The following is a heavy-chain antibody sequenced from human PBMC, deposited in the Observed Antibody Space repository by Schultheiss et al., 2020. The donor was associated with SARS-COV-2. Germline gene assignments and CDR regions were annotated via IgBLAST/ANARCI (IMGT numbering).Heavy chain of an antibody. CDR2: INPNSGGT. J-gene: IGHJ5*02. Sequence: ASVKVSCKASGYTFTGYYMHWVRQAPGQGLEWMGWINPNSGGTNYAQKFQGRVTMTRDTSISTAYMELRSLRSDDTAVYYCARGEYSSPWDWFDPWGQGTLVTVSS. V-gene: IGHV1-2*02. CDR1: GYTFTGYY. CDR3: ARGEYSSPWDWFDP. D-gene: IGHD6-6*01.